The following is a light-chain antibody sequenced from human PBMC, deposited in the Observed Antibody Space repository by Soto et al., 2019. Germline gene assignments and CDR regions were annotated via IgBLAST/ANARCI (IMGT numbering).Light chain of an antibody. CDR3: QQASSFPHT. J-gene: IGKJ2*01. CDR2: AAS. Sequence: IQLTQSPSSLSASVGDRVTITCRASQGISSYLAWYQQKPGQAPKLLIYAASTLQSGVPSRFSGSGSGTDFALTISGLQPEYFATYYWQQASSFPHTFGQGTRVEIK. CDR1: QGISSY. V-gene: IGKV1-9*01.